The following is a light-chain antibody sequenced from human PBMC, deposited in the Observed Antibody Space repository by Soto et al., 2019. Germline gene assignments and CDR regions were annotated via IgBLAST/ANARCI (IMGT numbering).Light chain of an antibody. CDR3: QQYFNTPQT. J-gene: IGKJ2*01. V-gene: IGKV4-1*01. CDR2: WAP. CDR1: QSVLYSSNNKNY. Sequence: DIVMTQSPDSLAVSLGERATINCKSSQSVLYSSNNKNYLAWYQQKPGQPPKLLIYWAPTRESGVPDRFSGSGSGTDFTLTISSLQAEDVAVYYCQQYFNTPQTFGQGTKLEIK.